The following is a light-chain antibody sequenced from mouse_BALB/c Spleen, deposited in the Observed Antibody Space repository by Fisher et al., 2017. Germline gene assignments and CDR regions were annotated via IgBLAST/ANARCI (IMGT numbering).Light chain of an antibody. Sequence: DIVLTQTPVSITASRGEKVTITCRASSSISSNYLHWYQQKPGSSPKLLIYRTSILASGVLDSFSGSGSGTSYSLTISSMEAEDAATYYCQQWGSNPLTFGAGTKLELK. J-gene: IGKJ5*01. CDR3: QQWGSNPLT. CDR2: RTS. V-gene: IGKV4-92*01. CDR1: SSISSNY.